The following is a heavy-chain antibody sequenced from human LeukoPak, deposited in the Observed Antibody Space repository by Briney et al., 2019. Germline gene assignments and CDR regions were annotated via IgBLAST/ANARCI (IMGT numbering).Heavy chain of an antibody. CDR3: ARVRDYSNSPFNWFDT. J-gene: IGHJ5*02. Sequence: GASAKVSCKASGYTFSDYYMHWVRQAPGQGLEWMGWINPKSGGTNYAQNFQGRVTMTRDASITTVYMDLTRLRSDDTAVYYCARVRDYSNSPFNWFDTWGQGTLVTVSS. D-gene: IGHD6-6*01. CDR1: GYTFSDYY. CDR2: INPKSGGT. V-gene: IGHV1-2*02.